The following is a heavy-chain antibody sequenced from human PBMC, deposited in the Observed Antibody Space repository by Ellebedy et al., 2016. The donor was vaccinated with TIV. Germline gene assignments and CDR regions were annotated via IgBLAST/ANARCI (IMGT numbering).Heavy chain of an antibody. V-gene: IGHV3-30*02. CDR2: IRYDGSNI. Sequence: GESLKISXVASGFTFSSHHVHWVRQAPGKGLEWVAVIRYDGSNIYYGNSVKGRFTISRDNSKNMVYLQMNTLGDEDTGMYYCAKEMYSSNKFDFWGQGTLVTVSS. CDR3: AKEMYSSNKFDF. J-gene: IGHJ4*02. CDR1: GFTFSSHH. D-gene: IGHD6-13*01.